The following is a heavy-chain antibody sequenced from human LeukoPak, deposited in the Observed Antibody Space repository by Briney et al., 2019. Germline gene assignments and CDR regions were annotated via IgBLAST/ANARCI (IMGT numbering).Heavy chain of an antibody. D-gene: IGHD3-22*01. CDR3: ARLPYDSNGYYLYGMDV. J-gene: IGHJ6*02. CDR2: IYYSGST. Sequence: SETLSLTCTVSGGSISIYYWSWIRQPPGKGLEWIGYIYYSGSTNYNPSLKSRVTISVDTSKNQFSLKLSSVTAADTAVYYCARLPYDSNGYYLYGMDVWGQGTTVTVSS. CDR1: GGSISIYY. V-gene: IGHV4-59*08.